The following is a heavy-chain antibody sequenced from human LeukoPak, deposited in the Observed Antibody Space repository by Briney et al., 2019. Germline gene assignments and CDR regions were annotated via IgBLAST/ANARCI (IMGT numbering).Heavy chain of an antibody. CDR1: GFTFSNYG. CDR2: ISSSGGST. V-gene: IGHV3-23*01. Sequence: PGGSLRLSCAASGFTFSNYGMSWVRQAPGKGLEWVSGISSSGGSTYYADSVKGRFTISRDNSKNTLYLQMNSLRAEDTAVYYCAKDKQQLADFDYWGQGTLVTVSS. D-gene: IGHD6-13*01. J-gene: IGHJ4*02. CDR3: AKDKQQLADFDY.